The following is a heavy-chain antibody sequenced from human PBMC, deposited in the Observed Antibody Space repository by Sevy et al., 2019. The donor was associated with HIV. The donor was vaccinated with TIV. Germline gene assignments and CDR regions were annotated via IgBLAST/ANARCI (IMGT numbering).Heavy chain of an antibody. CDR3: VREGVGGYSYSLDC. J-gene: IGHJ4*02. V-gene: IGHV3-7*01. CDR2: MKEDGSER. D-gene: IGHD5-18*01. Sequence: GESPKISCAASGFTFSSYWMSWVRQAPGKGLEWVATMKEDGSERNYVDSVKGRFTISRDNAKNSLYLQMNSLRAEDTAVYYCVREGVGGYSYSLDCWGQGTLVTVSS. CDR1: GFTFSSYW.